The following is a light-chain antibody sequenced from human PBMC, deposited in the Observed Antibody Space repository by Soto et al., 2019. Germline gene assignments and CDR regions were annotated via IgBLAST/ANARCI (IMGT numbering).Light chain of an antibody. J-gene: IGKJ2*01. V-gene: IGKV3-11*01. CDR2: DAS. Sequence: EIVLTQSPATLSLSPGERATLSCRASQSVSSYLAWYQQKPGQAPRLLIYDASNRATGIPARFSGSGSRTDFTLTISSLEPEDFAVYYCHQRSDWMYTFGQGTKLEIK. CDR3: HQRSDWMYT. CDR1: QSVSSY.